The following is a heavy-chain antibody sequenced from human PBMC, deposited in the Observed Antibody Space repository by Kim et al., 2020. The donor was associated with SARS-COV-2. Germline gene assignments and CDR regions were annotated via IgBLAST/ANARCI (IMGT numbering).Heavy chain of an antibody. V-gene: IGHV3-21*01. D-gene: IGHD5-18*01. Sequence: GGSLRLSCAASGFTFSRYSMNWVRQAPGKGLEWVSSISSSSDYISYADSVKGRFTISRDNAKNSLSLQINSLRAEDTAVYYCAQRPYSYGPFDYWGQGT. CDR3: AQRPYSYGPFDY. CDR1: GFTFSRYS. CDR2: ISSSSDYI. J-gene: IGHJ4*02.